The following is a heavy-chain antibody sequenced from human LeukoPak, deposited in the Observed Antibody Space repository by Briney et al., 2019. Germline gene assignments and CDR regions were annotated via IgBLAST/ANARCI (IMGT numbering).Heavy chain of an antibody. CDR1: GFTFSSYA. D-gene: IGHD6-13*01. CDR3: AKGDSSPRDFDY. CDR2: ISGSGGST. J-gene: IGHJ4*02. Sequence: GGSLRLSCAASGFTFSSYAMSWVRQAPGKGLEWVSAISGSGGSTYYADSVKGRFTISRDNYKNTLYLQMKSLRAEDTAVYYCAKGDSSPRDFDYWGQGTMVTVSS. V-gene: IGHV3-23*01.